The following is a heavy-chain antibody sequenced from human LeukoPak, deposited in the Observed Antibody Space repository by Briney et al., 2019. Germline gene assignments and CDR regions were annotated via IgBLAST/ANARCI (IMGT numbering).Heavy chain of an antibody. Sequence: SETLSLTCAVYGGSLSGYYWSWIRQPPGKGLEWIGEINHSGSTNYNPSLKSRVTISVDTSKNQFSLKLSSVTAADTAVYYCASGGELRQFDYWGQGTLVTVSS. CDR3: ASGGELRQFDY. V-gene: IGHV4-34*01. CDR2: INHSGST. D-gene: IGHD1-26*01. CDR1: GGSLSGYY. J-gene: IGHJ4*02.